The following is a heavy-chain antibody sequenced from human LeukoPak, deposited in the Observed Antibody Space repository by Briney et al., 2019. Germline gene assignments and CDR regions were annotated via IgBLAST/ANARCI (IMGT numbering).Heavy chain of an antibody. J-gene: IGHJ5*02. V-gene: IGHV3-23*01. CDR3: AKEPSIAAAHNWFDP. Sequence: QPGGSLRLSCAASGFTFSSYAMSWVRQAPGKGLEWVSAISGSGGSTYYADSVKGRFTISRDHSKNTLYLQMNSLRAEAPAVYYSAKEPSIAAAHNWFDPWGQGTLVTVSS. D-gene: IGHD6-13*01. CDR1: GFTFSSYA. CDR2: ISGSGGST.